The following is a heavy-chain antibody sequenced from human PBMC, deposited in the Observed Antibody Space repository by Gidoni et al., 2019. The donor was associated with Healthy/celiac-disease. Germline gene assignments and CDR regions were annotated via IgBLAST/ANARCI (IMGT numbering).Heavy chain of an antibody. J-gene: IGHJ5*02. CDR2: IIPIFGTA. V-gene: IGHV1-69*06. CDR3: ARERINYYDSSGYNWFDP. D-gene: IGHD3-22*01. Sequence: QVQLVKSGAEVKKPGSSVKVSCKASGGTFSSYAISWVRQAPGQGLEWMGGIIPIFGTANYAQKFQGRVTITADKSTSTAYMELSSLRSEDTAVYYCARERINYYDSSGYNWFDPWGQGPLVTVSS. CDR1: GGTFSSYA.